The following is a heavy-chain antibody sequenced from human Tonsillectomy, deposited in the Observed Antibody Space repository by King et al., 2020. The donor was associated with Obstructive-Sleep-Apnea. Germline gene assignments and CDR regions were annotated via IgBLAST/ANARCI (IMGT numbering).Heavy chain of an antibody. J-gene: IGHJ4*02. D-gene: IGHD2-15*01. CDR2: MNPNSGNT. CDR1: GYTFTSYD. V-gene: IGHV1-8*01. Sequence: VQLVQSGAEVKKPGASVKVSCQASGYTFTSYDIHWVRQATGQGLEWMGWMNPNSGNTGYAQKFQGRVSMTRNTSISTAYMELSSLRSEDTAVYYCASVPTDYCSGGSCLEYWGQGTLVTVSS. CDR3: ASVPTDYCSGGSCLEY.